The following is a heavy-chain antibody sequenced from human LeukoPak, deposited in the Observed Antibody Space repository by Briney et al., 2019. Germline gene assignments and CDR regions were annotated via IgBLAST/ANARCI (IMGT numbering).Heavy chain of an antibody. CDR1: RGSIYGYY. J-gene: IGHJ3*02. V-gene: IGHV4-4*07. Sequence: TSETLSLTCTVSRGSIYGYYWTWIRQPAGKGLEWIGRVYPGNTKYNPSLNSRVTMSLDTSKNQFSLKLSSVTAADSAVYYCARRVVEMATHGAFDIWGQGTMVTVSS. CDR3: ARRVVEMATHGAFDI. D-gene: IGHD5-24*01. CDR2: VYPGNT.